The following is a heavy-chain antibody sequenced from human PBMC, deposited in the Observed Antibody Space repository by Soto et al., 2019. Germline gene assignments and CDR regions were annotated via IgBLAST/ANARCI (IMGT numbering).Heavy chain of an antibody. CDR1: GFIFSNYW. Sequence: HPGGSLRISFTACGFIFSNYWMDWVRQVPGKGLVWVSGITCDGSSKYYADSVKGRFTISRDNSKNTLYLQMNSLRAEDTAVYYCARDVQRYFDWLPGVNWGQGTLVTVSS. V-gene: IGHV3-30*03. CDR2: ITCDGSSK. CDR3: ARDVQRYFDWLPGVN. J-gene: IGHJ4*02. D-gene: IGHD3-9*01.